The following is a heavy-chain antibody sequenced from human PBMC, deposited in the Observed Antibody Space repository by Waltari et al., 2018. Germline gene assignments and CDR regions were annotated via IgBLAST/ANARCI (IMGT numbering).Heavy chain of an antibody. V-gene: IGHV3-21*01. CDR1: GGSISSSS. CDR3: ARVSLGYSSGWLYWYFDL. CDR2: ISSSSSYR. D-gene: IGHD6-19*01. J-gene: IGHJ2*01. Sequence: LQLQESGPGLVKPSETLSLTCTVSGGSISSSSYYWGWIRQPPGKGLEWVSSISSSSSYRYYADSVKGRFTISRDNAKNSLYLQMNSLRAEDTAVYYCARVSLGYSSGWLYWYFDLWGRGTLVTVSS.